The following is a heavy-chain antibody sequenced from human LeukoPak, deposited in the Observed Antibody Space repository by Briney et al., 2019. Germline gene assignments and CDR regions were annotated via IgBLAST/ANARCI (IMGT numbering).Heavy chain of an antibody. CDR1: GFTFSNYA. D-gene: IGHD3-10*01. CDR2: ISGSGGST. Sequence: PGGSLRLSCAASGFTFSNYAMSWVRQAPGKGLEWVSAISGSGGSTYYADSVKGRFTISRDNAKNSLYLQMNSLRAEDTAVYYCAKSFWWFGEFSPFDYWGQGTLVTVSS. V-gene: IGHV3-23*01. CDR3: AKSFWWFGEFSPFDY. J-gene: IGHJ4*02.